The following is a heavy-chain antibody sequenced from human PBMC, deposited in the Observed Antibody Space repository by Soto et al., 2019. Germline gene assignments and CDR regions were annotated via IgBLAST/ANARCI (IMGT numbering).Heavy chain of an antibody. CDR2: IYHTGSI. CDR1: GGSITSYY. D-gene: IGHD3-3*01. J-gene: IGHJ6*02. CDR3: ARDMRVFGGIDV. Sequence: SETLSLTCTVSGGSITSYYWSWIRQSAGKGLEWIGRIYHTGSINYNPSLQSRVTMSVDTSKNQVSLKLTSVTAADAAVYYCARDMRVFGGIDVWGQGTTVTVSS. V-gene: IGHV4-4*07.